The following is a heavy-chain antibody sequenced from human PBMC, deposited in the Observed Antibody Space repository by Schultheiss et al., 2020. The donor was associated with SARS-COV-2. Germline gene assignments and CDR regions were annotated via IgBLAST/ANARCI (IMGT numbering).Heavy chain of an antibody. CDR2: IYYSGST. CDR3: ARDGGTNGVRY. V-gene: IGHV4-61*08. CDR1: GGSISSGGYY. D-gene: IGHD2-8*01. J-gene: IGHJ4*02. Sequence: SETLSLTCTVSGGSISSGGYYWSWIRQHPGKGLEWIGYIYYSGSTNYNPSLKSRVTISVDTSKNQFSLKLSSVTAADTAVYYCARDGGTNGVRYWGQGTLVTVSS.